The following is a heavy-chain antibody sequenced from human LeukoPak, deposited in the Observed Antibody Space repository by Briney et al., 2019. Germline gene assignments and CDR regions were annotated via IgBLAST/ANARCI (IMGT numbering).Heavy chain of an antibody. Sequence: GGSLRLSCAGSGFTVSSDYMSWVRQAPGKGLEWVSVIYSGGDTFYADSVKGRFTISRDNAKNSLYLQMNSLRAEDTAVYYCAREPCSSTSCYSNWFDPWGQGTLVTVSS. CDR2: IYSGGDT. CDR1: GFTVSSDY. J-gene: IGHJ5*02. CDR3: AREPCSSTSCYSNWFDP. D-gene: IGHD2-2*01. V-gene: IGHV3-53*01.